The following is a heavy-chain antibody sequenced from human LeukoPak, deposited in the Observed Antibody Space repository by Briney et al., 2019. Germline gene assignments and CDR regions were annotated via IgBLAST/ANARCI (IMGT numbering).Heavy chain of an antibody. CDR2: ISASGGST. CDR3: WKVMKGSERLTMVRGVIKKSAGLYYMDV. J-gene: IGHJ6*03. D-gene: IGHD3-10*01. Sequence: GGSLRLSCAASGFTLSSYAMSWVRQAPGKGLEWVSSISASGGSTNYTDSVKGRFTLSRDNSKNTIYLQMNSLRAQDPGAYYSWKVMKGSERLTMVRGVIKKSAGLYYMDVWGKGTTVTVSS. CDR1: GFTLSSYA. V-gene: IGHV3-23*01.